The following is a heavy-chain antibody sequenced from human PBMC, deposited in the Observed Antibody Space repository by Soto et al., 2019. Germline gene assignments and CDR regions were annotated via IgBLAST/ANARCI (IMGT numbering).Heavy chain of an antibody. CDR2: IWSDGSKE. CDR3: ARDHVWPGNGLDV. J-gene: IGHJ6*02. Sequence: ESGGGVVQPGRSLRLSCAASGFHFSRHGVHWVRQAPGRGLEWVAVIWSDGSKEYYADSVKGRFTISRDNSKNTVSLQMNSLRSEDTAVYYCARDHVWPGNGLDVWGQGTTVTVSS. V-gene: IGHV3-33*01. CDR1: GFHFSRHG. D-gene: IGHD3-3*02.